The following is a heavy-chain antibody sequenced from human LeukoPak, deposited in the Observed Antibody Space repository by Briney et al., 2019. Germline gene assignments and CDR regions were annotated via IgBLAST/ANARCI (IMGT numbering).Heavy chain of an antibody. CDR1: GFTFTSYA. V-gene: IGHV3-23*01. D-gene: IGHD1-26*01. CDR3: AKAHGGSYHSGID. CDR2: ISGSGGST. Sequence: GGSLRLSCAAPGFTFTSYAMNWVRQAPGKGLEWVSGISGSGGSTYYADSVKGRFSISRDNSKNTLYLQLNSLRVEDTAEYYCAKAHGGSYHSGIDWGQGTLVIVSS. J-gene: IGHJ4*02.